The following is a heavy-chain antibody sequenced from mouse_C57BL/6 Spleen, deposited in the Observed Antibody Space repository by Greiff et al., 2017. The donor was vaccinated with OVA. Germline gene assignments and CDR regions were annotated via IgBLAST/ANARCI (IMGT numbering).Heavy chain of an antibody. V-gene: IGHV5-9*01. Sequence: DVKLVESGGGLVKPGGSLKLSCAASGFTFSSYTMSWVRQTPEKRLEWVATISGGGGNTYYPDSVKGRFTISRDNAKNTLYLQMSSLRSEDTALYYCARHEDDYDMDYWGQGTSVTVSS. J-gene: IGHJ4*01. D-gene: IGHD2-4*01. CDR2: ISGGGGNT. CDR3: ARHEDDYDMDY. CDR1: GFTFSSYT.